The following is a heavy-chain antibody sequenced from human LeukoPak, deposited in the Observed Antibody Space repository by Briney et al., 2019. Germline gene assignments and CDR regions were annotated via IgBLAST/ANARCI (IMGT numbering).Heavy chain of an antibody. J-gene: IGHJ4*02. D-gene: IGHD1-26*01. CDR2: ISWNSGSI. CDR3: AKAHSGSYDY. Sequence: WIRQHPGKGLEWVSGISWNSGSIGYADSVKGRFTISRDNAKNSLYLQMNSLRAEDTALYYCAKAHSGSYDYWGQGTLVTVSS. V-gene: IGHV3-9*01.